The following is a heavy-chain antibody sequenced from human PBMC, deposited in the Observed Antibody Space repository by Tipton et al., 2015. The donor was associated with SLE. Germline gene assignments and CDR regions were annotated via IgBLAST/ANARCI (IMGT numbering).Heavy chain of an antibody. Sequence: GLVKPSETLSLTCTVSGYSISSGYFWGWIRQPPGKGLEWIGSIYHSGSTYYKPSLKSRVIISEDTSKDQFSLKLSSVTAADTAVYFCARIDERDGYNIVYWGQGTLVTVSS. J-gene: IGHJ4*02. CDR1: GYSISSGYF. CDR3: ARIDERDGYNIVY. D-gene: IGHD5-24*01. V-gene: IGHV4-38-2*02. CDR2: IYHSGST.